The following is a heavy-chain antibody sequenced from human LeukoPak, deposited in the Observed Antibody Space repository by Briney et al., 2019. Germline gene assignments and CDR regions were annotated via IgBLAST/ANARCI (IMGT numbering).Heavy chain of an antibody. Sequence: GGSLRLSCAPSGFSFNNYAVSWVRQAPGKGLEWVSVIYSGGSTYYADSVKGRFTISRDNSKNRMYLQMNSLKAEDTALYYCAGDSYDSSGAGTLWGQGTLVTVSS. CDR3: AGDSYDSSGAGTL. CDR1: GFSFNNYA. CDR2: IYSGGST. V-gene: IGHV3-53*05. J-gene: IGHJ4*02. D-gene: IGHD3-22*01.